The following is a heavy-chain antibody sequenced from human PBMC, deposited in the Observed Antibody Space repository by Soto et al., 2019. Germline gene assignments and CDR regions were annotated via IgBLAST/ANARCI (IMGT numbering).Heavy chain of an antibody. CDR1: GGSMSSPNW. CDR3: ATGSLYYYGSGGMWDS. D-gene: IGHD3-10*01. J-gene: IGHJ4*02. Sequence: QVRLQESGPGLVKPSGTLSLTCLVSGGSMSSPNWWSWVRQAPGKGLEWIAEMHHSGATNYNPSLKSRVIISIDKSKNQFSLNVSSVTAADTAVYYCATGSLYYYGSGGMWDSWGRGALVTVSS. V-gene: IGHV4-4*02. CDR2: MHHSGAT.